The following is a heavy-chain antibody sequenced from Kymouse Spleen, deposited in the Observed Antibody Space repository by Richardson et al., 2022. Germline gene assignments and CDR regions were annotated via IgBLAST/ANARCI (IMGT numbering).Heavy chain of an antibody. V-gene: IGHV3-15*01. D-gene: IGHD6-13*01. CDR1: GFTFSNAW. J-gene: IGHJ5*02. CDR2: IKSKTDGGTT. CDR3: TTDREAAAGTGFDP. Sequence: EVQLVESGGGLVKPGGSLRLSCAASGFTFSNAWMSWVRQAPGKGLEWVGRIKSKTDGGTTDYAAPVKGRFTISRDDSKNTLYLQMNSLKTEDTAVYYCTTDREAAAGTGFDPWGQGTLVTVSS.